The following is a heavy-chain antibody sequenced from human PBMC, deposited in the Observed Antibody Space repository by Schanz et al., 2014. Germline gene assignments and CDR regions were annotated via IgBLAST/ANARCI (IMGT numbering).Heavy chain of an antibody. J-gene: IGHJ6*03. V-gene: IGHV3-74*01. Sequence: EVQLVESGGGLVQPGGSLRLSCAASGFTFSSYWMHWVRQVPGKGLVWVSRIKSDGSSTSYADSVKGRFTISRDNAKNTLYLQMNALRAEDTAVYYCVKGPYYYYYMDAWGNGTTVTVS. CDR1: GFTFSSYW. CDR2: IKSDGSST. CDR3: VKGPYYYYYMDA.